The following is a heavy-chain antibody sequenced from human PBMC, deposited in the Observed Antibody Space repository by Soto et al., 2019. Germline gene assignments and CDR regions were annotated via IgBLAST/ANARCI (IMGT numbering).Heavy chain of an antibody. D-gene: IGHD3-10*01. CDR3: ASGVNGGMVRCGD. J-gene: IGHJ4*02. CDR2: INHSGGT. CDR1: GGYFSGYY. Sequence: QVQLQQWGAGLLKPSETLSLTCAVYGGYFSGYYWSWIRQTPVKWLEWIGEINHSGGTNYHPSLKSRVTRLVDTSKYQFSLKLSSVTAADSAVYYCASGVNGGMVRCGDWGQGTLVTVSS. V-gene: IGHV4-34*01.